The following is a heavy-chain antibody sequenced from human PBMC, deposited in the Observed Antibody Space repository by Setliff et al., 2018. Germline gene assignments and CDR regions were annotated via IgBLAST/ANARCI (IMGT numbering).Heavy chain of an antibody. D-gene: IGHD2-2*01. J-gene: IGHJ4*02. CDR1: GYTFSDYG. Sequence: ASVKVSCKASGYTFSDYGITWVRQAPGQGLGWMGWISIYTGNAYYAHKLQGRVTMTTDTSTDTAYLELRSLRSDDTAVYYCSRLVRYYTTTSCQRLSGGEYWGQGTLVTVSS. V-gene: IGHV1-18*01. CDR2: ISIYTGNA. CDR3: SRLVRYYTTTSCQRLSGGEY.